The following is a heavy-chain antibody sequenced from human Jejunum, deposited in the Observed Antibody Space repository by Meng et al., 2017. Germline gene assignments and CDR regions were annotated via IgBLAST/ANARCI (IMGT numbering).Heavy chain of an antibody. V-gene: IGHV7-4-1*02. CDR1: GYNFTNYA. D-gene: IGHD5-18*01. CDR3: AGDMYSYGYYDS. Sequence: VQRVPTGVGLKRSGAAFNVSCKYSGYNFTNYAIKWVRQAPGQRVQWMGRINTNTGNPTHAQDFTVRFVFSLATSVTTAYLAFSSLEAEDTATYYWAGDMYSYGYYDSWGQGTLVTVSS. CDR2: INTNTGNP. J-gene: IGHJ5*01.